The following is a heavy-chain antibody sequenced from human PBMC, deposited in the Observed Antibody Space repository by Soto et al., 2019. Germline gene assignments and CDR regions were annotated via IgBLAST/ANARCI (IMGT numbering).Heavy chain of an antibody. V-gene: IGHV4-34*01. CDR2: INHSGST. CDR3: ARAVFGVVIRYFQH. Sequence: QVQLRQWGAGLLKPSETLSLTCAVYGGSFSGYYWSWIRQPPGKGLEWIGEINHSGSTNYNPSLKSRVTISVDTSKNQFSLKLSSVTAADTAVYYCARAVFGVVIRYFQHWGQGTLVTVSS. J-gene: IGHJ1*01. CDR1: GGSFSGYY. D-gene: IGHD3-3*01.